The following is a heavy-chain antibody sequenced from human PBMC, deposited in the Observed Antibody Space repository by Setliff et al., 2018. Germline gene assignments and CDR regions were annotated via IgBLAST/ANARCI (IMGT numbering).Heavy chain of an antibody. J-gene: IGHJ5*02. D-gene: IGHD3-10*01. CDR1: GDSLSGDNYF. Sequence: SETLSLTCTVSGDSLSGDNYFWSWIRQLPGKGLQWLGHIYYTGKTYYNPSLKSRLEMSVDTSKREFALRLSSVTAADTAVYYCARTSTYVLGSGSYWDRWFDPWSQGTLVTVSS. CDR2: IYYTGKT. V-gene: IGHV4-30-4*02. CDR3: ARTSTYVLGSGSYWDRWFDP.